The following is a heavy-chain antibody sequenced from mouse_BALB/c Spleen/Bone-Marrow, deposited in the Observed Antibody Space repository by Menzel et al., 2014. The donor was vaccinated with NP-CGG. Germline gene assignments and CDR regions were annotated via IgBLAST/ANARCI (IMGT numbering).Heavy chain of an antibody. CDR3: ARDDYGRAWFAY. CDR2: SKNKANDYTT. D-gene: IGHD2-4*01. Sequence: DVKLVESGGGLVQPGGSLRPSCATSGFTFSDFYMEWVRQPPGKRLEWIAASKNKANDYTTEYSASVKGRFIVSRDTSQSILYLQMNALRAEDTAIYYCARDDYGRAWFAYWGQGTLVTVSA. CDR1: GFTFSDFY. J-gene: IGHJ3*01. V-gene: IGHV7-1*02.